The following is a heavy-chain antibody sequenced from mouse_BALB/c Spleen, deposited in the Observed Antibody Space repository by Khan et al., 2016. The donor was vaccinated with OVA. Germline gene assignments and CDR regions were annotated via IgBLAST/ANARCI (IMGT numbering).Heavy chain of an antibody. Sequence: QVQLKESGPGLAAPSQSLSITCTISGFSLTNYGVHWVRQPPGKGLEWLAVIWSDGSTTYNSALKSRLTITKDNSQSQVFLKMNSLQTDDTAIYLCARQPYYHYNIMDYWGQGTSVTVSS. CDR1: GFSLTNYG. CDR3: ARQPYYHYNIMDY. V-gene: IGHV2-6-1*01. J-gene: IGHJ4*01. D-gene: IGHD2-10*01. CDR2: IWSDGST.